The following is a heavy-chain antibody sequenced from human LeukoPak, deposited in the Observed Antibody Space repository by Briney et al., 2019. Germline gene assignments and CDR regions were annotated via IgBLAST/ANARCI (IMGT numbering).Heavy chain of an antibody. CDR2: XIPIFGTA. D-gene: IGHD3-22*01. Sequence: LEWXXXXIPIFGTANYAQKFQGRVTITADKSTSTAYMELSSLRSEDTAVYYCARDVLYYYDSSGYFDYWGQGTLVTVSS. CDR3: ARDVLYYYDSSGYFDY. J-gene: IGHJ4*02. V-gene: IGHV1-69*06.